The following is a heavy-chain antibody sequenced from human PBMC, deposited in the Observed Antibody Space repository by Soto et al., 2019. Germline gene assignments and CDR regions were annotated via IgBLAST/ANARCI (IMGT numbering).Heavy chain of an antibody. CDR1: GFTFSNYV. V-gene: IGHV3-74*01. CDR2: VNYDGSDT. D-gene: IGHD3-3*01. Sequence: GGSLRLSCAASGFTFSNYVMHWVRQAPGKGLVWVSRVNYDGSDTRYADSVKGRFTVSRDNAKNTLYLQMNSLRAEDTAVYYCAPDLDWLFYDDWGQGTLVTVSS. J-gene: IGHJ4*02. CDR3: APDLDWLFYDD.